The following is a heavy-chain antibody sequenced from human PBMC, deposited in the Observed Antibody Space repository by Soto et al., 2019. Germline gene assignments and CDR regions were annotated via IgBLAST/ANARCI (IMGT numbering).Heavy chain of an antibody. CDR3: ARGFSDFWSDRGERGNWFDP. CDR2: INHSGST. CDR1: GGSFSGYY. D-gene: IGHD3-3*01. V-gene: IGHV4-34*01. J-gene: IGHJ5*02. Sequence: SETLSLTCAVYGGSFSGYYWSWIRQPPGKGLEWIGEINHSGSTNYNPSLKSRVTISVDTSKNQFSLKLSSVTAADTAVYYCARGFSDFWSDRGERGNWFDPWGQGTLVTVSS.